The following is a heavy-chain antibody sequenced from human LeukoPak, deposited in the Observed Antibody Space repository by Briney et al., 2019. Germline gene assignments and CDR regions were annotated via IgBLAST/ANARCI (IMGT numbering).Heavy chain of an antibody. CDR1: GFTFSSYA. CDR2: ISGRGGST. V-gene: IGHV3-23*01. J-gene: IGHJ3*02. Sequence: GGSLRLSCAASGFTFSSYAMSWVRQAPGKGLEWVSAISGRGGSTYYADSVKGRITISRDNSKNTLYLQVSSLRAEDTALYYCARDSDDSDAFDIWGQGTMVTVSS. D-gene: IGHD1-1*01. CDR3: ARDSDDSDAFDI.